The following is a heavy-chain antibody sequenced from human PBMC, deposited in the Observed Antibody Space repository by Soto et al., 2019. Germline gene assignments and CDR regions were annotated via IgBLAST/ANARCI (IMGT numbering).Heavy chain of an antibody. CDR2: IYYSGST. J-gene: IGHJ6*02. V-gene: IGHV4-31*03. CDR1: GGSISIGGYY. CDR3: ARDNWNYDPYYYGMDV. D-gene: IGHD1-7*01. Sequence: TSETLSLTCTVSGGSISIGGYYWSCMRQHPGKGLEWIGYIYYSGSTYYNPSLKSRVTISVDTSKNQFSLKLSSVTAADTAVYYCARDNWNYDPYYYGMDVWGQGTTVTVSS.